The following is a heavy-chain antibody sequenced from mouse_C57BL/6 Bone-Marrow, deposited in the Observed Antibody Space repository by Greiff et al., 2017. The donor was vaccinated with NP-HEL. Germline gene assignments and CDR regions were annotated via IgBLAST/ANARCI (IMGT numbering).Heavy chain of an antibody. CDR2: IYPGDGDT. J-gene: IGHJ1*03. D-gene: IGHD1-1*01. CDR1: GYAFSSSW. CDR3: ARNSITTVVARYFDV. V-gene: IGHV1-82*01. Sequence: VQLQQSGPELVKPGASVKISCKASGYAFSSSWMNWVKQRPGKGLEWIGRIYPGDGDTNYNGKFKGKATLTADKSSSTAYMQLSSLTSEDSAVYFCARNSITTVVARYFDVWGTGTTVTVSS.